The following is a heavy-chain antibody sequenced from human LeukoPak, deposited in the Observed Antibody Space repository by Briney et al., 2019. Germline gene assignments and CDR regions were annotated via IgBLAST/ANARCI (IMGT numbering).Heavy chain of an antibody. CDR1: GFTFSSYA. CDR2: ISGSGSGT. J-gene: IGHJ4*02. CDR3: AKERSTVTTGLDY. V-gene: IGHV3-23*01. D-gene: IGHD4-17*01. Sequence: GGSLRLSCAVSGFTFSSYAMNWVRQALGKGLEWVSAISGSGSGTYYADSVKGRFTISRDNSKNMLYLQMNSLRAEDTAVYYCAKERSTVTTGLDYWGQGTLVTVSS.